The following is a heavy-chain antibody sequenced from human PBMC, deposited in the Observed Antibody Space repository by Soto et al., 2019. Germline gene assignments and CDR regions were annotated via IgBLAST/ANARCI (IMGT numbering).Heavy chain of an antibody. J-gene: IGHJ4*02. Sequence: PGGSLRLSCTTSGFTFDDYAMSWFRQAPGKGLEWVGFIRSKVYGGTTEYAASVKGRFTISRDDSKSIAYLQMNSLKTEDTAVYYCTRDHKAGTQRYYFDYWGQGTQVTVSS. D-gene: IGHD3-16*01. CDR3: TRDHKAGTQRYYFDY. CDR2: IRSKVYGGTT. V-gene: IGHV3-49*03. CDR1: GFTFDDYA.